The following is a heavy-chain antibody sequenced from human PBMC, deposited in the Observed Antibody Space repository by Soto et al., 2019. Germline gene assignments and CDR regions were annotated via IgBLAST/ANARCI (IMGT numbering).Heavy chain of an antibody. CDR1: GFTFSDSY. J-gene: IGHJ4*02. CDR2: SSNSGTFA. D-gene: IGHD1-1*01. Sequence: GGSLRLSCAASGFTFSDSYMSWVRQAPGRGLEWISYSSNSGTFARYATSVKGRFSISRDNANNSLYLETNSLRVEDTAVYYCARSGDNFNVLDYWGQGTPVTVSS. CDR3: ARSGDNFNVLDY. V-gene: IGHV3-11*06.